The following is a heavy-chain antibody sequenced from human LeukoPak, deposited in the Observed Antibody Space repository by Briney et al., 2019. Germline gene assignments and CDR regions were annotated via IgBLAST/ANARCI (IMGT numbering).Heavy chain of an antibody. V-gene: IGHV3-23*01. Sequence: GGSLRLPCAASGFAFSSYAMSWVRQTPGKGLEWVSAISGGGGSTYRADSVKGRFTISRDNSKNTLFLQMNSLRAEDTAVYYCAKDKRGGPYGVDYWGQGTLVTVSS. CDR1: GFAFSSYA. CDR3: AKDKRGGPYGVDY. D-gene: IGHD2-8*01. J-gene: IGHJ4*02. CDR2: ISGGGGST.